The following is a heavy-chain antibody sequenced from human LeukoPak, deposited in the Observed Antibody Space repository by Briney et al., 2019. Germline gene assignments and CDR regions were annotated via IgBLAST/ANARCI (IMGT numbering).Heavy chain of an antibody. Sequence: TGGSLRLSCSASGFTFSSFAMHWVRQAPGKGLEYVAAISRNGGSTCYADSVKGRFTISRDNSKSTLYLQMSSLRAEDTAVYLCVKDLRSDFMGVLSRYLSYWGQGTLVTVSS. CDR1: GFTFSSFA. V-gene: IGHV3-64D*09. D-gene: IGHD2/OR15-2a*01. J-gene: IGHJ4*02. CDR3: VKDLRSDFMGVLSRYLSY. CDR2: ISRNGGST.